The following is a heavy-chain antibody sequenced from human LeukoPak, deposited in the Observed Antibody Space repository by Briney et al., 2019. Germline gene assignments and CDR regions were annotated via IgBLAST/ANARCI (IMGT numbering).Heavy chain of an antibody. CDR1: GYTFTSYG. CDR2: ISAYNGNT. J-gene: IGHJ3*02. V-gene: IGHV1-18*01. Sequence: ASVKVSCKASGYTFTSYGVSWVRQAPGQGLEWMGWISAYNGNTNYAQKLQGRVTMTTDTSTSTAYMELRSLRSDDTAVYYCARDLGRPADDAFDIWGQGTVVTVSS. CDR3: ARDLGRPADDAFDI.